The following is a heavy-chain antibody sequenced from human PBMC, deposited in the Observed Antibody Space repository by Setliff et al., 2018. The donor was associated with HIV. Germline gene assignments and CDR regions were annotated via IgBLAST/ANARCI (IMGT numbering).Heavy chain of an antibody. V-gene: IGHV4-61*02. CDR2: IYTSGST. J-gene: IGHJ6*03. CDR1: GGSISSGSYF. Sequence: PSETLSLTCTVSGGSISSGSYFWTWIRQPAGKGLEWIGRIYTSGSTNYNPSLKSRVTISVDTSKNQFSLKLSSVTAADTAVYYCARVSKTYWYSIPRDYYHHMDVWGKGTTVTVSS. CDR3: ARVSKTYWYSIPRDYYHHMDV. D-gene: IGHD2-8*02.